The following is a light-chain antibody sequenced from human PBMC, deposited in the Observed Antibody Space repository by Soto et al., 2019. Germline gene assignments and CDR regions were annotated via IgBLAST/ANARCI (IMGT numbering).Light chain of an antibody. J-gene: IGKJ1*01. CDR3: KQYNNWPGWT. Sequence: EIVVTQSPATLSVSPGERATLSCRTSQSVSSHVAWYQQKPGQAPRLLIHGASTRATAIPARFSGSGSGTEFTLTIISLQSEDLAVYHCKQYNNWPGWTFGQGNKVDIX. CDR1: QSVSSH. CDR2: GAS. V-gene: IGKV3-15*01.